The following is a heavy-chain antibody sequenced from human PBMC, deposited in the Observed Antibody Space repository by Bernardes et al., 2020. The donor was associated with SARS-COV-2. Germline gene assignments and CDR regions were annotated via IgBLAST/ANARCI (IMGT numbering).Heavy chain of an antibody. D-gene: IGHD3-16*01. CDR2: ISRSGNTT. J-gene: IGHJ4*02. CDR1: GFTFTKCD. V-gene: IGHV3-23*01. CDR3: AKDDIRPRFGAPGFDS. Sequence: GGSLRLSCAASGFTFTKCDMSWVRQAPGKGLEWISGISRSGNTTYYADSVKGRFTISRDNSRNTLYLQMDSLRAEDTAVYYCAKDDIRPRFGAPGFDSWGQGTLVTVSS.